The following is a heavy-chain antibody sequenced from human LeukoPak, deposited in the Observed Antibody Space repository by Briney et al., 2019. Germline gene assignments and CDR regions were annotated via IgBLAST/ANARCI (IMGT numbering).Heavy chain of an antibody. CDR1: GFTFDDYT. V-gene: IGHV3-43*01. Sequence: GGSLRLSCAASGFTFDDYTMHWVRQGPGKGLEWVSLISWDGDNTYYADSVKGRFTISRDNNKNSLFLQMNSLRTEDTAFYYCAKAASPTYYFASGSYYFDYWGQGTLVTVSS. CDR3: AKAASPTYYFASGSYYFDY. D-gene: IGHD3-10*01. J-gene: IGHJ4*02. CDR2: ISWDGDNT.